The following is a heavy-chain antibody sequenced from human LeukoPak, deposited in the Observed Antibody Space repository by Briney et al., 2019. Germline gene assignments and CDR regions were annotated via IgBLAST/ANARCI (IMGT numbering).Heavy chain of an antibody. CDR2: ISAYNGNT. V-gene: IGHV1-18*01. J-gene: IGHJ5*02. CDR1: GGTFSSYA. Sequence: ASVKVSCKASGGTFSSYAISWVRQAPGQGLEWMGWISAYNGNTNYAQKLQGRVTMTTDTSTSTAYMELRSLRSDDTAVYYCARDLETGTTSPWGQGTLVTVSS. CDR3: ARDLETGTTSP. D-gene: IGHD1-7*01.